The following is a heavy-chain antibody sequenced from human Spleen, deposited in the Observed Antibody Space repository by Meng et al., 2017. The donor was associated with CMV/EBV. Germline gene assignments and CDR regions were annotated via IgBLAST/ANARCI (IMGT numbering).Heavy chain of an antibody. CDR2: IYYSGGT. J-gene: IGHJ4*02. Sequence: SETLSLTCIVSGGSIRRSRYFWGWIRQPPGKGLEWIGSIYYSGGTYYNPSLKSRVTMSVDMSKNQFSLKLNSMTAADTAIYYCARRQDPEAWNFDYWGQGSLVTVSS. V-gene: IGHV4-39*07. CDR3: ARRQDPEAWNFDY. CDR1: GGSIRRSRYF. D-gene: IGHD1-1*01.